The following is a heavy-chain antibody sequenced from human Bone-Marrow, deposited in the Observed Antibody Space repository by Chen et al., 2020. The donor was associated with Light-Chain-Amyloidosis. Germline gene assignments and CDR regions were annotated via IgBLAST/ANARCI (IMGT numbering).Heavy chain of an antibody. Sequence: EVQLVESGGGLVQPGGSLRLSCATSGFNFSNYAMTWVRQAPGKGLEWVSVARGGDGPTYYADSVRGRFTIYRDNSKNTLYLQMNSLRAEDTAVYYCAKDRCTSISCSDFDYWGQETLVTVSS. D-gene: IGHD2-2*01. CDR2: ARGGDGPT. CDR1: GFNFSNYA. V-gene: IGHV3-23*04. J-gene: IGHJ4*02. CDR3: AKDRCTSISCSDFDY.